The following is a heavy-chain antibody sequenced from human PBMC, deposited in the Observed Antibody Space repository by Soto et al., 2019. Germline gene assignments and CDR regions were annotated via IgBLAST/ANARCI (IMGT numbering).Heavy chain of an antibody. CDR1: GGSISSGGYY. CDR2: IYYSGST. J-gene: IGHJ6*02. Sequence: PSETLSLTCTVSGGSISSGGYYWSWIRQHPGKGLEWIGYIYYSGSTYYNPSLKSRVTISVDTSKNQFSLKLSSVTAADTAVYYCARNLRRYYYYYYGMDVWGQGTTVTVSS. V-gene: IGHV4-31*03. CDR3: ARNLRRYYYYYYGMDV.